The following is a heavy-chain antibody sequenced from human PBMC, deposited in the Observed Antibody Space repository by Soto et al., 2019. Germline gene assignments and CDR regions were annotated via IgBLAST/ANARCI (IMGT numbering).Heavy chain of an antibody. D-gene: IGHD2-21*01. J-gene: IGHJ5*01. Sequence: QESGPGLVKPSETPSLTCTVSGVSMHNSHSFWGWIRQPPGKGLEFIGNVYYSGGAHYNPSLKSRVAISVDTANNQVSLKMSSVTAADTAVYYCGRVVEGATRHTDFDSWGQGTLVTVSS. CDR3: GRVVEGATRHTDFDS. CDR2: VYYSGGA. V-gene: IGHV4-39*05. CDR1: GVSMHNSHSF.